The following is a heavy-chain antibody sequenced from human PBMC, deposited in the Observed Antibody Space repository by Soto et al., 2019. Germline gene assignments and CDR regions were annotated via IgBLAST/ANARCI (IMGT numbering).Heavy chain of an antibody. CDR3: ARGFGADAFDI. D-gene: IGHD3-16*01. J-gene: IGHJ3*02. CDR1: GGTFN. CDR2: IIPVIDTA. V-gene: IGHV1-69*06. Sequence: QVQLVQSGAEVKKPGSSVKVSCKVSGGTFNIRCVRQAPGQGLEWMGGIIPVIDTANYARKFQGRVVISANRATEIVYMEMMSLTLEDTAVYYCARGFGADAFDIWGQGTMVTVSS.